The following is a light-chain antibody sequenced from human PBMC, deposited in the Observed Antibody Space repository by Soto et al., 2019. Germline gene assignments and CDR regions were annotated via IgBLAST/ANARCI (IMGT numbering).Light chain of an antibody. CDR1: QSVLYSSNNKNY. CDR2: WAS. CDR3: EQYYSTPLT. J-gene: IGKJ1*01. V-gene: IGKV4-1*01. Sequence: DIVMTQSPDSLAVSLGEGATINCKSSQSVLYSSNNKNYLAWFQQKPGQPPNLLIYWASTRESGVPDRFSGSGSGTDFTLTISSLQAEDVAVYYCEQYYSTPLTFGQGTKVDIK.